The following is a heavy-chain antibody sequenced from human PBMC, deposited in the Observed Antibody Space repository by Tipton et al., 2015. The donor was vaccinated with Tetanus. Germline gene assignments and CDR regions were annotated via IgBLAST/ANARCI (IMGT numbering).Heavy chain of an antibody. CDR1: GDSISSGGYY. V-gene: IGHV4-31*03. J-gene: IGHJ4*02. CDR2: IYSSGTT. D-gene: IGHD3-9*01. CDR3: ARSYYDLLTGNYIPYYFDY. Sequence: TLSLTCSVSGDSISSGGYYWSWIRQHPGKGLEWIGYIYSSGTTNYNPSLRSRVTMSVDTSKNQLSLELTSVTAADTAVYYCARSYYDLLTGNYIPYYFDYWGRGSLVTVSS.